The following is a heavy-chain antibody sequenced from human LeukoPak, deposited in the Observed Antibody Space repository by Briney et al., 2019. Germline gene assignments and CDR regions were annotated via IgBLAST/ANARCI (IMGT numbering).Heavy chain of an antibody. V-gene: IGHV3-53*01. CDR3: ATGYYFGSRSYGYLDY. D-gene: IGHD3-10*01. CDR1: GFTVSSKY. J-gene: IGHJ4*02. CDR2: IYSSGDT. Sequence: PGGSLRLSCAASGFTVSSKYMSWVRPTPGKGLQGVALIYSSGDTYTAGCVKGRFTISRDNSKNTLYLQMDNLRAEDTDVYYCATGYYFGSRSYGYLDYWGQGTLVTVSS.